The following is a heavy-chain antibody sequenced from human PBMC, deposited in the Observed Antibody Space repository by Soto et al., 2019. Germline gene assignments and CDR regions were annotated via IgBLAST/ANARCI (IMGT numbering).Heavy chain of an antibody. CDR3: ASGWGDSSGYYRNYYYYGMDV. Sequence: SETLSLTCAVSGGSISSGGYSWSWIRQPPGKGLEWIGYIYHSGSTYYNPSLKSRVTISVDRSKNQFSLKLSSVTAADTAVYYCASGWGDSSGYYRNYYYYGMDVWGQGTTVTVSS. CDR1: GGSISSGGYS. J-gene: IGHJ6*02. V-gene: IGHV4-30-2*01. CDR2: IYHSGST. D-gene: IGHD3-22*01.